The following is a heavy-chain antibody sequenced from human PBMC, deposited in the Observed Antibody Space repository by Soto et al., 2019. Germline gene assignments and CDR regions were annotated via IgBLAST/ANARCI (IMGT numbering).Heavy chain of an antibody. CDR3: AKVDITMVRGVFGQGFDY. D-gene: IGHD3-10*01. J-gene: IGHJ4*02. V-gene: IGHV1-69*02. Sequence: EASVKVSCKASGDTFSFYTINWVRQAPGLGLEWMGRVNPILSMSNYAQKFQGRVTMTADKSTSTAYMELRSLRAEDTAVYYCAKVDITMVRGVFGQGFDYWGQGTLVTVSS. CDR1: GDTFSFYT. CDR2: VNPILSMS.